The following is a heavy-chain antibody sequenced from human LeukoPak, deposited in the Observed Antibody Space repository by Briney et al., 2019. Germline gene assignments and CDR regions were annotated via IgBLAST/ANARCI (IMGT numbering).Heavy chain of an antibody. CDR1: GGSISKSSSY. D-gene: IGHD2-2*01. J-gene: IGHJ5*02. CDR2: IYYSGGT. Sequence: SETLSLTCTVSGGSISKSSSYWGWIRQPPGKGLEWIGTIYYSGGTYYNPSLKSRVTISLATSKNQFSLKLSSVTAADTAVYFCTKVPDTWLQADPWGQGTLVTVSS. CDR3: TKVPDTWLQADP. V-gene: IGHV4-39*01.